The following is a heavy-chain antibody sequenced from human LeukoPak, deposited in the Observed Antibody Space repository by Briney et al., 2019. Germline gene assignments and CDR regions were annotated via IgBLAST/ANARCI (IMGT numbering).Heavy chain of an antibody. J-gene: IGHJ4*02. CDR3: ATRSLTRSSGYYPADY. CDR1: GYTFTSYG. Sequence: GASVKVSCKASGYTFTSYGISWVRQAPGQGLDGMGWISVYNGNTNYAQKLQGRVTMTTDTSTSTAYMELRSLRSDDTAVYYCATRSLTRSSGYYPADYWGQGTLVTASS. D-gene: IGHD3-22*01. CDR2: ISVYNGNT. V-gene: IGHV1-18*01.